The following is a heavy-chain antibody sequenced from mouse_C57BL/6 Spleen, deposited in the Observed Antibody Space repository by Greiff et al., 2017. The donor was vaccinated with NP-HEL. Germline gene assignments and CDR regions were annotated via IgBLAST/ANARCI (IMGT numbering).Heavy chain of an antibody. CDR1: GYAFSSYW. Sequence: VQRVESGAELVKPGASVKISCKASGYAFSSYWMNWVKQRPGKGLEWIGQIYPGDGDTNYNGKFKGKATLTADKSSSTAYMQLSSLTSEDSAVYVCARGGYPPYYAMDYWGQGTSVTVSS. CDR3: ARGGYPPYYAMDY. D-gene: IGHD2-2*01. CDR2: IYPGDGDT. J-gene: IGHJ4*01. V-gene: IGHV1-80*01.